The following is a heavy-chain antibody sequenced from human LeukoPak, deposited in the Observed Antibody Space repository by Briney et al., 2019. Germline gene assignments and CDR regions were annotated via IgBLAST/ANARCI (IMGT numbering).Heavy chain of an antibody. Sequence: SVKVSCKASGGTFSSYAISWVRQAPGQGLEWMGGIIPIFGTANYAQKFQGRVTITADESTSTAYMELSSLRSEDTAVYYCARVLYYYGSGRIVGYYFDYWGQGTLVTVSS. V-gene: IGHV1-69*13. CDR3: ARVLYYYGSGRIVGYYFDY. J-gene: IGHJ4*02. D-gene: IGHD3-10*01. CDR1: GGTFSSYA. CDR2: IIPIFGTA.